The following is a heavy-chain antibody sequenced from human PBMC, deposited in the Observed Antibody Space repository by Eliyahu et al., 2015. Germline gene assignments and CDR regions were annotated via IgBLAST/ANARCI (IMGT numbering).Heavy chain of an antibody. D-gene: IGHD3-22*01. Sequence: EVQLVESGGGLVQPGGSLXLSXXASGFTFSSYSMNWVRQAPGKGLXWVSYISSSSSTIYYADSVKGRFTISRDNAKNSLYLQMNSLRAEDTAVYYCARVPYYYDNGGYWGQGTLVTVSS. V-gene: IGHV3-48*04. J-gene: IGHJ4*02. CDR2: ISSSSSTI. CDR3: ARVPYYYDNGGY. CDR1: GFTFSSYS.